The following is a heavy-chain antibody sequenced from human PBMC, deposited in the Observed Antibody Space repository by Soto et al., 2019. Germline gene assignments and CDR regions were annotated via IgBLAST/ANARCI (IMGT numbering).Heavy chain of an antibody. Sequence: ASVKVSCKASGDTFTGYSLHWVRQAPVQGLEWMGIINPSVGTTNYAQKIQDRVTMTRDTSTNTVYMELSSLKSEDTAVYYCVRDLYSSSWYVRALDRWGQGTMVTVSS. CDR2: INPSVGTT. D-gene: IGHD6-13*01. J-gene: IGHJ3*02. V-gene: IGHV1-46*03. CDR1: GDTFTGYS. CDR3: VRDLYSSSWYVRALDR.